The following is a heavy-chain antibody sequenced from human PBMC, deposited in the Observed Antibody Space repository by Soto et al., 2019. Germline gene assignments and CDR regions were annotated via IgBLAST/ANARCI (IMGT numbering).Heavy chain of an antibody. CDR2: ISFDGNSQ. J-gene: IGHJ4*02. CDR3: AKGRAYDSYGDSPPEFDY. CDR1: GFTFSSFG. D-gene: IGHD2-21*02. Sequence: QVQLVESGGGVVQPGRSLRLSCAASGFTFSSFGMHWVRQAPGKGLEWVAAISFDGNSQYYVGSVKGRFTISRDDSKNTLYLQLNSLRTEDTAVYYCAKGRAYDSYGDSPPEFDYWGQGTLVTVSS. V-gene: IGHV3-30*18.